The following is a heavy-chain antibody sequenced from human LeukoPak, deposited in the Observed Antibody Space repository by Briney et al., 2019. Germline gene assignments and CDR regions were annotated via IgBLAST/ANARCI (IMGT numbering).Heavy chain of an antibody. V-gene: IGHV3-23*01. J-gene: IGHJ3*02. Sequence: GGSLRLSWAASGFTFSSYAMSWVRQAPGEGLEWVSAISGSGGSTYYADSVKGRFTISRDNSKNTLYLQLNSLRAEDTAVYYCAREMATILGGAFDIWGQGTMVTVSS. CDR3: AREMATILGGAFDI. D-gene: IGHD5-24*01. CDR1: GFTFSSYA. CDR2: ISGSGGST.